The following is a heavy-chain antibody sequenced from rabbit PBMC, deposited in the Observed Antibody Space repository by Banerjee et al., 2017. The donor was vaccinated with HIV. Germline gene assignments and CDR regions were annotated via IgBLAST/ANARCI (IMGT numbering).Heavy chain of an antibody. CDR3: ARDYGGYGLFNL. J-gene: IGHJ4*01. D-gene: IGHD6-1*01. Sequence: QSLEESGGDLVKPGASLRLTCTASGFSFSSGYWICWVRQAPGKGLEWIACIAGGSSTTWRADWANGRFTISKTSSTTVTLQMTSLTAADTATYFCARDYGGYGLFNLWGPGTLVTVS. V-gene: IGHV1S40*01. CDR1: GFSFSSGYW. CDR2: IAGGSSTT.